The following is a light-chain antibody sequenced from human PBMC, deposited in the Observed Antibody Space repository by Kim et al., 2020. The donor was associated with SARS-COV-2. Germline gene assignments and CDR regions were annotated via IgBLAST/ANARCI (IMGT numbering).Light chain of an antibody. CDR2: QDT. V-gene: IGLV3-1*01. CDR1: KLVHKY. Sequence: SPGQTANFPCSVAKLVHKYGCWYQQRPGQSPVLVIYQDTKRPSGIPERFSGSNSGNTATLTISGTQAMDEADYYCQAWDSSTVVFGGGTQLTVL. CDR3: QAWDSSTVV. J-gene: IGLJ2*01.